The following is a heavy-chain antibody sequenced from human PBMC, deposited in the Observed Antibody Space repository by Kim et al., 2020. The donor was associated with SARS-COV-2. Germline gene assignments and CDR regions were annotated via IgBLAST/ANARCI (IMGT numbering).Heavy chain of an antibody. CDR3: ARGGRSSGWYEGLNDAFDI. Sequence: ASVKVSCKASGYTFTSYGISWVRQAPGQGLEWMGWISAYNGNTNYAQKLQGRVTMTTDTSTSTAYMELRSLRSDDTAVYYCARGGRSSGWYEGLNDAFDIWGQGTMVTVSS. D-gene: IGHD6-19*01. CDR1: GYTFTSYG. CDR2: ISAYNGNT. V-gene: IGHV1-18*01. J-gene: IGHJ3*02.